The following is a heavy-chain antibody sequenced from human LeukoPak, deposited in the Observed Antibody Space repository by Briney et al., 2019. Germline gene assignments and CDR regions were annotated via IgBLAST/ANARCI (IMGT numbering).Heavy chain of an antibody. CDR2: IYYSGST. V-gene: IGHV4-59*01. CDR1: GGSISSYY. Sequence: SETLSLTCTVSGGSISSYYWSWIRQPPGKGLEWIGYIYYSGSTNYNPSLKSQVTISVDTSKNQFSLKLSSVTAADTAVYYCARDRHEGQLNDAFDIWGQGTMVTVSS. D-gene: IGHD6-13*01. J-gene: IGHJ3*02. CDR3: ARDRHEGQLNDAFDI.